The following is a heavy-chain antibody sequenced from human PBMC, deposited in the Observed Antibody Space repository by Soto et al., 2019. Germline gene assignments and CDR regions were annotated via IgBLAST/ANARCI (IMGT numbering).Heavy chain of an antibody. V-gene: IGHV3-23*01. D-gene: IGHD2-2*01. J-gene: IGHJ5*02. CDR1: GLSFSDYA. CDR2: ISGTGVPT. CDR3: AKSFCSSSSCFFLWVDP. Sequence: EVQLLESGGGLVQPGGSLRLSCAASGLSFSDYAMSWVRQAPGKGLEWLSLISGTGVPTLYAGSVKGRFSVSRDNSKSTLFLEMNDLRVDDTAKYYCAKSFCSSSSCFFLWVDPWGPGTLVTVSS.